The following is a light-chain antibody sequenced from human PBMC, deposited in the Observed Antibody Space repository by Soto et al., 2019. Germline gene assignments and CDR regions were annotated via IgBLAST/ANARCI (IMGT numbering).Light chain of an antibody. CDR3: QQYANSPFT. V-gene: IGKV3-20*01. J-gene: IGKJ3*01. CDR2: GAS. CDR1: QSVSSNY. Sequence: EIVLTQSPDTLSLSPGERATLSCRASQSVSSNYLSWYQQKSGQAPRLLIYGASTRATGIPDRFSGSGSGTDFTLPISRLEPEDFAVYYCQQYANSPFTFGPGTRVDIK.